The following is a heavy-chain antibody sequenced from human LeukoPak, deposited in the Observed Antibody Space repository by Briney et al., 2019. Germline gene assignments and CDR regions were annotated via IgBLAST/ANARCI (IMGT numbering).Heavy chain of an antibody. CDR3: ARVLTSQARYFDWLPPIHDAFDI. CDR1: GGSIRSGSYY. V-gene: IGHV4-61*02. J-gene: IGHJ3*02. Sequence: PSETLSLTCTVSGGSIRSGSYYWSWIRQAAGKGLEWIGRVYTSGSTNYNPSLESRVTISVDTSKNQFSLNLSSVTAADTAVYYCARVLTSQARYFDWLPPIHDAFDIWGQGTMVTVSS. D-gene: IGHD3-9*01. CDR2: VYTSGST.